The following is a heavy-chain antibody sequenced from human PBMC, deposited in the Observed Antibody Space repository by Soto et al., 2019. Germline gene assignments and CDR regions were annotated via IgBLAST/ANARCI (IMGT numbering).Heavy chain of an antibody. J-gene: IGHJ3*02. CDR2: IYYSGST. Sequence: SETLSLTCTVSGGSISSSSYYWGWIRQPPGKGLEWIGSIYYSGSTYYNPSLKSRVTISVDTSKNQFSLKLSSVTAADTAVYYCAIIPTTVVTLDAFDIWGQGTMVTVSS. CDR1: GGSISSSSYY. CDR3: AIIPTTVVTLDAFDI. V-gene: IGHV4-39*01. D-gene: IGHD4-17*01.